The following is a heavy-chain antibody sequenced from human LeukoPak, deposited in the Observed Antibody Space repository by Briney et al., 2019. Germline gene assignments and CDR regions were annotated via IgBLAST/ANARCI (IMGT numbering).Heavy chain of an antibody. CDR1: GFTFSSYA. CDR3: AKRGYSYGYVDY. J-gene: IGHJ4*02. Sequence: GRSLGLSCAASGFTFSSYAMHWVRQAPGKGLEWVAVISYDGSNKYYADSVKGRFTISRDNSKNTLYLQMNSLRAEDTAVYYCAKRGYSYGYVDYWGQGTLVTVSS. V-gene: IGHV3-30-3*02. D-gene: IGHD5-18*01. CDR2: ISYDGSNK.